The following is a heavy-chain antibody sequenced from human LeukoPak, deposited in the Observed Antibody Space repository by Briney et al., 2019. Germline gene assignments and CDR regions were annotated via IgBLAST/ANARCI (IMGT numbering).Heavy chain of an antibody. CDR2: IKQDGSEK. CDR1: GFTFSSYW. Sequence: VGSLRLSCAASGFTFSSYWMSWVRQAPGKGLEWVANIKQDGSEKYYVDSMKGRFTISRDNAKNSLYLQMNSLRAEDTAAYYCARAMTYYYMDVWGKGTTVTVSS. CDR3: ARAMTYYYMDV. V-gene: IGHV3-7*01. J-gene: IGHJ6*03.